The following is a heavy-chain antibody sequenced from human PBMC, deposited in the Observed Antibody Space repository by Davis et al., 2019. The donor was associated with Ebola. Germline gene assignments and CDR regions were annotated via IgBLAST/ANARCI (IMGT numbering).Heavy chain of an antibody. CDR2: IIPIFGTA. J-gene: IGHJ6*02. Sequence: SVKISCKASGGTFSSYAISWVRQAPGQGLEWIGGIIPIFGTANYAQKFQGRVTITADESTSTAYMELSSLRSEDTAVYYCATGYCSGGSCYFYYYYGMDVWGQGTTVTVSS. D-gene: IGHD2-15*01. V-gene: IGHV1-69*13. CDR3: ATGYCSGGSCYFYYYYGMDV. CDR1: GGTFSSYA.